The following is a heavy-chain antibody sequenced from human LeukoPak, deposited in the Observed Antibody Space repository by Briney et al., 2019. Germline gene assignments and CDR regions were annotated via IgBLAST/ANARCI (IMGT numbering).Heavy chain of an antibody. V-gene: IGHV3-21*01. Sequence: KTGGSLRLSCAASGFTFSSYSMNWVRQAPGKGLEWVSSISSSSSYIYYADSVKGRFTISRDNAKNSLYLQMNSLRVEDTAVYYCARWEEQPDDYWGQGTLVTVSS. CDR1: GFTFSSYS. CDR3: ARWEEQPDDY. J-gene: IGHJ4*02. D-gene: IGHD1-26*01. CDR2: ISSSSSYI.